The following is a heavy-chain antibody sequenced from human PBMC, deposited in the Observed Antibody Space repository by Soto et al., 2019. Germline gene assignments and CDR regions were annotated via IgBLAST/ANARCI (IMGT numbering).Heavy chain of an antibody. J-gene: IGHJ6*02. D-gene: IGHD5-18*01. CDR1: GGSFSGYY. Sequence: PSETLSLTCAVYGGSFSGYYWSWIRQPPGKGLEWIGEINHSGSTNYNPSLKSRVTISVDTSKNQFSLKLSSVTAADTAVYYCARGYSYGSYYYYYYGMDVWGQGTTVTVSS. V-gene: IGHV4-34*01. CDR2: INHSGST. CDR3: ARGYSYGSYYYYYYGMDV.